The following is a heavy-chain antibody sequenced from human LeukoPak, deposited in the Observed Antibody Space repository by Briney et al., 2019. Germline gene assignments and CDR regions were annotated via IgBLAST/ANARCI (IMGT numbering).Heavy chain of an antibody. CDR2: ISGNGGGA. CDR1: GFTFSTYW. CDR3: AKGTKVIVVDNYFDY. Sequence: PGGSLRLSCAASGFTFSTYWMSWVRQAPGKGLEWVSAISGNGGGAYYADSVKGRFTISRDNSKNTLYLQMNSLRAEDTAVYYCAKGTKVIVVDNYFDYWGQGTLVTVSS. V-gene: IGHV3-23*01. J-gene: IGHJ4*02. D-gene: IGHD3-22*01.